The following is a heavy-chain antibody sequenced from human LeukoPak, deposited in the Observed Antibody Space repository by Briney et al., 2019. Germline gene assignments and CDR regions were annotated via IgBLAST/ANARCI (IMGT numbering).Heavy chain of an antibody. D-gene: IGHD6-13*01. CDR1: GFTFSSYA. CDR2: ISYDGSNK. V-gene: IGHV3-30*04. J-gene: IGHJ6*02. CDR3: ARDFGVSDSSSWYPIYYYYYYGMDV. Sequence: GGSLRLSCAASGFTFSSYAMHWVRQAPGKGLEWVAVISYDGSNKYYADSVKGRFTISRDNSKNTLYLQMNSLRAEDTAVYYCARDFGVSDSSSWYPIYYYYYYGMDVWGQGTRSPSP.